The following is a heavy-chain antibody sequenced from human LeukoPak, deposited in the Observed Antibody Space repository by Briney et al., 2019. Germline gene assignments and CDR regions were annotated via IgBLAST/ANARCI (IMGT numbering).Heavy chain of an antibody. J-gene: IGHJ4*02. Sequence: PGGSLRLSCAASGFTFSGYDMSWVRQGPGKGLEWVSAISGSGGSTYFADSLKGRFTISRDNSKNTVYLQMNSLRAEDTAVYYCAKDRASGTYFDYWGQGALVTVSS. CDR3: AKDRASGTYFDY. CDR2: ISGSGGST. D-gene: IGHD1-26*01. CDR1: GFTFSGYD. V-gene: IGHV3-23*01.